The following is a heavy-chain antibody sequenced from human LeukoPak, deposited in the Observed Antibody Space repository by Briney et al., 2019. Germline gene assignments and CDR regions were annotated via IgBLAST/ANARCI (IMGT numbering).Heavy chain of an antibody. Sequence: ASVKVSCKASGYTFTSYDINWVRQATGQGLEWMGWMNPNSGNTGYAQKFQGRVTMTRNTSISTAYMELSSLGSEDTAVYYCARGLRYYDFWSGYYSGGYYYYMDVWGKGTTVTVSS. CDR2: MNPNSGNT. CDR3: ARGLRYYDFWSGYYSGGYYYYMDV. J-gene: IGHJ6*03. CDR1: GYTFTSYD. D-gene: IGHD3-3*01. V-gene: IGHV1-8*01.